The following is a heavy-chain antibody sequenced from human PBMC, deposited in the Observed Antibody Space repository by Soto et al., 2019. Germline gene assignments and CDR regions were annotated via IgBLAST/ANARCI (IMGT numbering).Heavy chain of an antibody. CDR2: ISYDGSNK. V-gene: IGHV3-30*18. Sequence: GGSLRLSCAASGFTFSSYGMHWVRQAPGKGLEWVAVISYDGSNKYYADSVKGRFTISRDNSKNTLYLQMNSLRAEDTAVYYCAKEVSGYYIALYYYYYGMDVWGQGTTVTVSS. D-gene: IGHD3-3*01. CDR3: AKEVSGYYIALYYYYYGMDV. J-gene: IGHJ6*02. CDR1: GFTFSSYG.